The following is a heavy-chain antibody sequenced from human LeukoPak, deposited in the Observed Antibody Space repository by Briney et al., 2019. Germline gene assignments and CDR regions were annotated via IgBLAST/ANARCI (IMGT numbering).Heavy chain of an antibody. CDR3: ARGALENWFDP. CDR2: IYHSGST. CDR1: GGSISSSNW. D-gene: IGHD1-1*01. Sequence: SETLSLTCAVSGGSISSSNWWSWVRQPPGKGLEWIGEIYHSGSTNYNPSLKSRVTKSVDKSKNQFSLKLSSVTAADTAVYYCARGALENWFDPWGQGTLVTVSS. V-gene: IGHV4-4*02. J-gene: IGHJ5*02.